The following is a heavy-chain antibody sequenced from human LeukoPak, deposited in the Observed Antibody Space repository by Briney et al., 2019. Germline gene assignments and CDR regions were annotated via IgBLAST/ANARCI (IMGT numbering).Heavy chain of an antibody. J-gene: IGHJ4*02. D-gene: IGHD4-17*01. Sequence: GESLKISCKGSGYSFTSYWIDWVRLMPGKGLEWMGIIYPGDSDTTYSPSFQGQVTISADKSSSTVYLQWSSLKASDTAMYYCARHMGYGDHYYFDYWGQGTLVTVSS. CDR2: IYPGDSDT. CDR3: ARHMGYGDHYYFDY. CDR1: GYSFTSYW. V-gene: IGHV5-51*01.